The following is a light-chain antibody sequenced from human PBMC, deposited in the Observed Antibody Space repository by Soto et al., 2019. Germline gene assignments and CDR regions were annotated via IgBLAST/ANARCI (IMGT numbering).Light chain of an antibody. V-gene: IGLV1-44*01. CDR3: AAWDDSLNGYV. CDR2: SNN. J-gene: IGLJ1*01. CDR1: SSNIGSNT. Sequence: QSVLTQPPSASGTPGQRVTISCSGSSSNIGSNTVNWYQQLPGTAPKLLIYSNNQRPSGVPDRLSGSKSGTSASLAISGLKSEDEADYYCAAWDDSLNGYVFGTWTKLTVL.